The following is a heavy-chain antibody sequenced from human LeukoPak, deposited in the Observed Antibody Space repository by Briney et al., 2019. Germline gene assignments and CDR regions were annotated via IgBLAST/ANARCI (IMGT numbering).Heavy chain of an antibody. D-gene: IGHD5-18*01. CDR2: ISGSGGST. CDR1: GFTFSSYA. V-gene: IGHV3-23*01. J-gene: IGHJ4*02. CDR3: AKDGGYSYGYEYYFDY. Sequence: GGSLRLSCAASGFTFSSYAMSWVRQAPGKGLEWVSAISGSGGSTYYADSVKGRFTISRDNSKNTLYLQMNSLRAEDTAVYYCAKDGGYSYGYEYYFDYCGQGTLVTVSS.